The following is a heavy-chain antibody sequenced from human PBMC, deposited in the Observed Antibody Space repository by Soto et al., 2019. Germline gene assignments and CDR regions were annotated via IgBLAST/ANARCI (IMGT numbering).Heavy chain of an antibody. J-gene: IGHJ6*02. D-gene: IGHD3-3*01. V-gene: IGHV3-9*01. CDR2: ISWNSDTI. Sequence: SLRLSCAGSGFTLDEYAMYWVRQAPGKGLEWVSGISWNSDTIGYADSVKGRFSISRDNAKNSLFLQMNSLRVEDTAVYYCAKDRIVGSGQDSAVDVWGQGTTVTVSS. CDR3: AKDRIVGSGQDSAVDV. CDR1: GFTLDEYA.